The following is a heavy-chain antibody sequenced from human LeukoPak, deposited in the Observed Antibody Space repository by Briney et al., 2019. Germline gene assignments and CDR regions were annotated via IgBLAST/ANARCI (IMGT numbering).Heavy chain of an antibody. D-gene: IGHD6-19*01. CDR1: GYTFTGYY. V-gene: IGHV1-69*06. CDR2: IIPIFGTA. Sequence: ASVKVSCKASGYTFTGYYMHWVRQAPGQGLEWMGGIIPIFGTANYAQKFQGRVTITADKSTSTAYMELSSLRSEDTAVYYCASGIAVAGTGFDYWGQGTLVTVSS. J-gene: IGHJ4*02. CDR3: ASGIAVAGTGFDY.